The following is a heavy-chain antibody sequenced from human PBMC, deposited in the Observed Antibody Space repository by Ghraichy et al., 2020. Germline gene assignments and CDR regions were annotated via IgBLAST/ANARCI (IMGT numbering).Heavy chain of an antibody. CDR3: RLPIEYDISYYFDY. J-gene: IGHJ4*02. Sequence: GGSLRLSCAASGFTFRNYAMSWVRQAPGKGLEWVSAISGSGGSTYYADSVKGRFTISRGNSKNTLYLQMNSLRAEDTAVYYCRLPIEYDISYYFDYWGQGTLVTVSS. D-gene: IGHD2-8*01. CDR1: GFTFRNYA. CDR2: ISGSGGST. V-gene: IGHV3-23*01.